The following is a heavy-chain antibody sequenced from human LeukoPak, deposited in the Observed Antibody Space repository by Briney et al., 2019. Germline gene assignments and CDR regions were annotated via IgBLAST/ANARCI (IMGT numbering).Heavy chain of an antibody. V-gene: IGHV3-15*04. J-gene: IGHJ4*02. D-gene: IGHD5-24*01. CDR3: AYNAPSGTVFDY. CDR2: IVSRSDGGIL. CDR1: GFSPTDAW. Sequence: GRSLSLSCAASGFSPTDAWMNWVRQAPGPGLEWVGRIVSRSDGGILAYAAPARGRSPIPRAESENKPYVAMNSLKSEDTAVYYRAYNAPSGTVFDYWGQGTPVTVSP.